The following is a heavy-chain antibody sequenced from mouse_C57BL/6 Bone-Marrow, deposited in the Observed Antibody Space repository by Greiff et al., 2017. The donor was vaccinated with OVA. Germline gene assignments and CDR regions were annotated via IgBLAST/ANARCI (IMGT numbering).Heavy chain of an antibody. CDR3: TSYGNFDY. D-gene: IGHD2-1*01. V-gene: IGHV14-4*01. Sequence: EVQLQQSGAELVRPGASVKLSCTPSGFNIKDDYMHWVKQRPEQGLEWIGWIDPENGDTEYASKFQGKATITADTSSNTAYLQLSSLTSEDTAVYYCTSYGNFDYWGQGTTLTVSS. CDR1: GFNIKDDY. J-gene: IGHJ2*01. CDR2: IDPENGDT.